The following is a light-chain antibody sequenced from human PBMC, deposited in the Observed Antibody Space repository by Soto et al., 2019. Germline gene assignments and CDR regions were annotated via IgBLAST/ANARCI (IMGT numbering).Light chain of an antibody. J-gene: IGLJ2*01. Sequence: QSALTQPASVSGSPGQSITISCTGTSSDVGSYNLVSWYQQHPGKAPKLMIYEVSKRPSGVSNRFSGSKSGNTASLTIAGLQAEEEADYFCCSDAGSTLPFGGGTKLTVL. V-gene: IGLV2-23*02. CDR1: SSDVGSYNL. CDR3: CSDAGSTLP. CDR2: EVS.